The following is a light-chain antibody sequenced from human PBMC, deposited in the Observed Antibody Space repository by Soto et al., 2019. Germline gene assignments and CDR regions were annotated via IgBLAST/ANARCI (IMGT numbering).Light chain of an antibody. J-gene: IGLJ1*01. CDR2: EGS. V-gene: IGLV2-23*01. CDR1: SSDVGSYNL. Sequence: QSVLTQRASVSGSPGQSITISCTGTSSDVGSYNLVSWYQQHPGKAPKLMIYEGSKRPSGVSNRFSGSKSGNTASLTISGLQAEDEADYYCCSYAGSTYVFGTGTKLTVL. CDR3: CSYAGSTYV.